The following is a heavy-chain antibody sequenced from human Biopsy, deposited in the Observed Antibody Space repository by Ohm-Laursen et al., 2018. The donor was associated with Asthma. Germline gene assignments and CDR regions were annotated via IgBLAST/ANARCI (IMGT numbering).Heavy chain of an antibody. CDR2: IYYSGST. CDR3: ARSAKTIFGVVMGSYYYGMDV. CDR1: GGSISSGDYY. D-gene: IGHD3-3*01. Sequence: SQTLSLTCTVSGGSISSGDYYWSWIRQPPGKGLEWIGYIYYSGSTYYNPSLKSRVTISVDTSKNQFSLKLSSVTAADTAVYYCARSAKTIFGVVMGSYYYGMDVWGQGTTVTVSS. J-gene: IGHJ6*02. V-gene: IGHV4-30-4*01.